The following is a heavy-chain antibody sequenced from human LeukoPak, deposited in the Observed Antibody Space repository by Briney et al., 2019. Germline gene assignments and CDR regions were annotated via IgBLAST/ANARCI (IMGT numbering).Heavy chain of an antibody. CDR3: SRGPHKEAPTY. V-gene: IGHV3-7*01. CDR2: IKQDGSVK. Sequence: GGSLRLSCAASGFTFTSYAMSWVRQAPGKGLEWVANIKQDGSVKVYVDSVQGRFTISRDNAKNSLYLQMDSLRAEDTGVYYCSRGPHKEAPTYWGQGARVTVSS. J-gene: IGHJ4*02. CDR1: GFTFTSYA.